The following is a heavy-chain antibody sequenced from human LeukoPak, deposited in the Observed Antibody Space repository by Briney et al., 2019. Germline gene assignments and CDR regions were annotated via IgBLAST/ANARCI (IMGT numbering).Heavy chain of an antibody. V-gene: IGHV3-21*01. CDR1: GFTFSSYS. J-gene: IGHJ6*04. CDR3: ATAYYYGSGSYNYYYYGMDV. D-gene: IGHD3-10*01. CDR2: ITSSSSSI. Sequence: PGGSLRLSCVASGFTFSSYSMNWVRQAPGKGLEWVSSITSSSSSIYYSDSLKGRFTISRDNAKNSLYLQMSSLRAEDTAVYHCATAYYYGSGSYNYYYYGMDVWGKGTTVTVSS.